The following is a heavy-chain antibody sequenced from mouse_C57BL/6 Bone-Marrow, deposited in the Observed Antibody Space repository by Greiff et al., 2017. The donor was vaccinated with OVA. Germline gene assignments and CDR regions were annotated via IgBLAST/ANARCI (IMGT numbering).Heavy chain of an antibody. J-gene: IGHJ1*03. CDR3: ARPYDYVWYFDV. CDR2: IYPGNGDT. Sequence: QVQLQQSGAELVRPGASVKMSCKASGYTFTSYHMHWVKQTPRQGLEWIGAIYPGNGDTSYNQKFKGKATLTVDKSSSTAYMQLSSLTSEDSAVYFCARPYDYVWYFDVWGTGTTVTVSS. CDR1: GYTFTSYH. D-gene: IGHD2-4*01. V-gene: IGHV1-12*01.